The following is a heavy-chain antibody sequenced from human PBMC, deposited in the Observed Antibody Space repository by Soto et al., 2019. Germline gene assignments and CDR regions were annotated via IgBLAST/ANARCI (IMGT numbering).Heavy chain of an antibody. Sequence: QVQLVQSGAEVKKPGASVKVSCKASGYTFTDYYLHWVRKTPGQGLEWMGWIHPNSGSTHYTQQFQGRVTLTRDTSISTVYKKLIRLRSDDTAVYFCARAGFKRVLVPAGSGMEVWCQWTTVTVS. V-gene: IGHV1-2*02. D-gene: IGHD2-2*01. CDR1: GYTFTDYY. CDR3: ARAGFKRVLVPAGSGMEV. J-gene: IGHJ6*02. CDR2: IHPNSGST.